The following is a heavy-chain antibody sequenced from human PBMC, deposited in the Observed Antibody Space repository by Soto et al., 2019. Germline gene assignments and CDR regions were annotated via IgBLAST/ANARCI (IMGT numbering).Heavy chain of an antibody. V-gene: IGHV4-4*02. Sequence: SETLSLTCAVSGGSISSSNWWSWVRQPPGKGLEWIGGIYFSGSTNYNPSLKSRLAISIDKSKNQFSLKLSSVTDADTAVYYCARHLSESGYDLNYWGQGTPVTVSS. CDR2: IYFSGST. CDR1: GGSISSSNW. D-gene: IGHD5-12*01. CDR3: ARHLSESGYDLNY. J-gene: IGHJ4*02.